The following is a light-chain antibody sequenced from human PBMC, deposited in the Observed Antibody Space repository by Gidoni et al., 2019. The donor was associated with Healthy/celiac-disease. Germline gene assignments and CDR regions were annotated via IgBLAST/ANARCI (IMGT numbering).Light chain of an antibody. Sequence: QSALTQPPSASGSPGQSVTIAGTGTSRDVGGYNYVSWYQQHPGKAPKLMIYEVSKRPSGVPYRFSGSKSGNTASLTVSGLHAEDEAYSYCSSYAGSNNFDVFGTGTKVTVL. CDR1: SRDVGGYNY. CDR3: SSYAGSNNFDV. V-gene: IGLV2-8*01. CDR2: EVS. J-gene: IGLJ1*01.